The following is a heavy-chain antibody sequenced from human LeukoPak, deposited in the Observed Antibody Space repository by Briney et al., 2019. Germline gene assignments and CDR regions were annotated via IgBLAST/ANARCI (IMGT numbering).Heavy chain of an antibody. CDR1: GFTFSSYA. V-gene: IGHV3-23*01. J-gene: IGHJ5*02. D-gene: IGHD3-10*02. CDR2: ISGSGGST. Sequence: GGSLRLSCAASGFTFSSYAMSWVRQAPGKGLEWVSAISGSGGSTYYADSVKGRFTISRDNSKNTLYLQMNSLRAEDTAVYYCAKDVRGRLRANWFDPWGQGTLVTVSS. CDR3: AKDVRGRLRANWFDP.